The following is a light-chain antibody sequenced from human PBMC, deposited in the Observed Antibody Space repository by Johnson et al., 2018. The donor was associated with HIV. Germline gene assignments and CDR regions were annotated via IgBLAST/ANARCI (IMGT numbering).Light chain of an antibody. CDR3: GTWDSGLSGGLYL. Sequence: QSVLTQPPSVSAAPGQKITVSCSGSSSNIGNNYVSWYQQLPGTSPKLLIYEKNKRPSGIPDRFSGSKSGTSATLGITGLQTGDEADYYCGTWDSGLSGGLYLFGPGTKVTVL. CDR2: EKN. CDR1: SSNIGNNY. J-gene: IGLJ1*01. V-gene: IGLV1-51*02.